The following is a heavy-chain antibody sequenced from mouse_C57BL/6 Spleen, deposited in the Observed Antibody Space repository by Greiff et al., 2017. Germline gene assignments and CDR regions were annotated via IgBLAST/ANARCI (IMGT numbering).Heavy chain of an antibody. CDR2: IYPGSGST. CDR1: GYTFTSYW. CDR3: ARARVTTVVATDWYFDV. V-gene: IGHV1-55*01. Sequence: QVQLQQSGAELVKPGASVKMSCKASGYTFTSYWITWVKQRPGQGLEWIGDIYPGSGSTNYNEKFKSKATLTVDTSSSTAYMQLSSLTSEDSAVYYCARARVTTVVATDWYFDVWGTGTTVTVSS. D-gene: IGHD1-1*01. J-gene: IGHJ1*03.